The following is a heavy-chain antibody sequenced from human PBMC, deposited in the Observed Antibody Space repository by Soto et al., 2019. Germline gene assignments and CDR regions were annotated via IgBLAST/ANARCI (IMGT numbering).Heavy chain of an antibody. V-gene: IGHV3-30*18. CDR2: ISYDGSYK. CDR3: TKAYYDFWSGYASSYYYGMDV. D-gene: IGHD3-3*01. J-gene: IGHJ6*02. Sequence: GGSLRLSCAAPGFSFSDYGMHWVRQAPGKALEWVAVISYDGSYKYYGDSVKGRFTISRDNSKNTLYLQMYSLRSEDTAVYYCTKAYYDFWSGYASSYYYGMDVWGQGTTVTVSS. CDR1: GFSFSDYG.